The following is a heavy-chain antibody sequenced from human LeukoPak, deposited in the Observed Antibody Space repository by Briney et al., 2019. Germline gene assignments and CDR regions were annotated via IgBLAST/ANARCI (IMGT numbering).Heavy chain of an antibody. V-gene: IGHV3-20*04. D-gene: IGHD2-15*01. CDR3: ARVDRFGYCSGGSCYQFDY. J-gene: IGHJ4*02. Sequence: PGGSLRLSCAASGFIFDDYGMSWVRQAPGKGLEWVSGINWNGGSTGYADSVKGRFTISRDNAKNSLYLQMNSLRAEDTALYYCARVDRFGYCSGGSCYQFDYWGQGTLVTVSS. CDR2: INWNGGST. CDR1: GFIFDDYG.